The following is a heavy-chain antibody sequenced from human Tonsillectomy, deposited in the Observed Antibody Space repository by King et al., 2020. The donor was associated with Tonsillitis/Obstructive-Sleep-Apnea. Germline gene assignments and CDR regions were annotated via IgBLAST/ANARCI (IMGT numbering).Heavy chain of an antibody. D-gene: IGHD4-17*01. J-gene: IGHJ1*01. CDR1: GFTFRSYA. CDR2: ISYDGSNK. Sequence: VQLVESGGGVVQPGMSLRLSCAVSGFTFRSYAMHWVRQAPGKGLEWVAAISYDGSNKYYQDSVKDRFTISRDNAKNTLYLQMNSLREEDAAVYYCARRRLGDSNPGYLQYWGQGTLVTVSS. V-gene: IGHV3-30*01. CDR3: ARRRLGDSNPGYLQY.